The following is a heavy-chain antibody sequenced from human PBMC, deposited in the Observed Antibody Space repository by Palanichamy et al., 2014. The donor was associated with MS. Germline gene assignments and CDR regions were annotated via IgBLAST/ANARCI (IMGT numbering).Heavy chain of an antibody. D-gene: IGHD2-15*01. CDR3: AKVVVTTTRYFGY. CDR2: ISGSGGST. CDR1: GFTFSSYA. J-gene: IGHJ4*02. Sequence: EVQLLESGGGLVQPGGSLRLSCAASGFTFSSYAMSWVRQAPGKGLEWVSAISGSGGSTYYADSVKGRFTISRDNSKNTLFLQMNSLRAEDTAIYYCAKVVVTTTRYFGYWGQGTLVTVSS. V-gene: IGHV3-23*01.